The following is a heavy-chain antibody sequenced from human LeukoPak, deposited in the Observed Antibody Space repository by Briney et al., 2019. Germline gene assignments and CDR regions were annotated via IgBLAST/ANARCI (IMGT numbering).Heavy chain of an antibody. Sequence: ASVKVSCKASGYTFTAYYMHWVRQAPGQGLEWMGWINPNTGDTNSAERFQGRVTMTRDSSISIVYLELTRLTSDDTAVYYCARDMWQQFDWFDPWGQGTLVTVSS. CDR2: INPNTGDT. CDR1: GYTFTAYY. D-gene: IGHD6-13*01. J-gene: IGHJ5*02. CDR3: ARDMWQQFDWFDP. V-gene: IGHV1-2*02.